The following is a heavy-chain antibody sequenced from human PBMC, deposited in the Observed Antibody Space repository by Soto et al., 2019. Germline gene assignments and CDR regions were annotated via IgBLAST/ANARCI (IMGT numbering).Heavy chain of an antibody. V-gene: IGHV1-18*01. CDR3: ARDRYDFWSGYXMVAFDI. Sequence: ASVKVSCKASGYTFTSYVISWVRQAPGQGLEWMGWISAYNGNTNYAQKLQGRVTMTTDTSTSTAYMELRSLRSDDTAVYYCARDRYDFWSGYXMVAFDIWGQGTMVTVSS. CDR2: ISAYNGNT. D-gene: IGHD3-3*01. J-gene: IGHJ3*02. CDR1: GYTFTSYV.